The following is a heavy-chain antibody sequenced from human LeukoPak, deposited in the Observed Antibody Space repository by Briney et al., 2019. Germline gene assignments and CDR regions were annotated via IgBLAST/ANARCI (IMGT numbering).Heavy chain of an antibody. CDR1: GFTFSSYS. D-gene: IGHD3-9*01. CDR2: ISSSSSYI. CDR3: ARSNYDILTGSGVYYYYYYMDV. V-gene: IGHV3-21*01. Sequence: GGSLRLSCAASGFTFSSYSMNWVRQAPGKGLEWVSSISSSSSYIYYADSVKGRFTISRDNAKNSLYLQMNSLRAEDTAVYYCARSNYDILTGSGVYYYYYYMDVWGKGTTVTVSS. J-gene: IGHJ6*03.